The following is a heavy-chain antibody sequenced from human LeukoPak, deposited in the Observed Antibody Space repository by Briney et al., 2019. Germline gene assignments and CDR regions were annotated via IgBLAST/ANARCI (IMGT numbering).Heavy chain of an antibody. CDR3: ATAPTWILDY. CDR2: VDPEDGET. Sequence: ASVKVSCKVSGYTFTDYYMHWVQQAPGKGLEWMGLVDPEDGETIYAEKFQGRVTITADTSTDTAYMELSSLRSEGTAVDYCATAPTWILDYWGQGTLVTVSS. CDR1: GYTFTDYY. J-gene: IGHJ4*02. D-gene: IGHD5-18*01. V-gene: IGHV1-69-2*01.